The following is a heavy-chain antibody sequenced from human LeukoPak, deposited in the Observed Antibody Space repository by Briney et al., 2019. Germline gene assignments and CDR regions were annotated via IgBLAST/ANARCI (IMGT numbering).Heavy chain of an antibody. V-gene: IGHV5-51*01. CDR3: ARPPSFGGYDAFDI. J-gene: IGHJ3*02. CDR1: GYRFTNYW. CDR2: IYPGDSDA. D-gene: IGHD3-16*01. Sequence: GESLKISCKGSGYRFTNYWIAWVRQMPGKGLEWMGIIYPGDSDARYSPSFQGQVTISADKSISTAYLQWSSLKASDTAMYYCARPPSFGGYDAFDIWGQGTMVTVSS.